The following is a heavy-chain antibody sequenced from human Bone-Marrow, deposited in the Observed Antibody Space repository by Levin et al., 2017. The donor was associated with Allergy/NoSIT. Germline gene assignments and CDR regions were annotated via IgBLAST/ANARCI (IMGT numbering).Heavy chain of an antibody. CDR1: GFTVSSNY. D-gene: IGHD3-3*01. J-gene: IGHJ6*02. Sequence: GESLKISCAASGFTVSSNYMSWVRQAPGKGLEWVSVIYSGGSTYYADSVKGRFTISRDNSKNTLYLQMNSLRAEDTAVYYCARAKTYYDFWSGYYGYYYYGMDVWGQGTTVTVSS. V-gene: IGHV3-53*01. CDR3: ARAKTYYDFWSGYYGYYYYGMDV. CDR2: IYSGGST.